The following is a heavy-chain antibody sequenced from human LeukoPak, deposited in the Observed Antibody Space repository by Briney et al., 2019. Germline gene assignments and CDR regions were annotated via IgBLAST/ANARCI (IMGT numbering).Heavy chain of an antibody. V-gene: IGHV3-74*01. Sequence: QPGGSLRFPCAASGFTFSSYWMHWVRQAPGKGLVWVSRVNSDGTGTTYADSVEGRFTISRDNAKNTVYLQMHSLRAEDTAIYYCIRTLIVPTFPSMDVWGKGTTVTVSS. CDR1: GFTFSSYW. CDR2: VNSDGTGT. D-gene: IGHD5-12*01. J-gene: IGHJ6*03. CDR3: IRTLIVPTFPSMDV.